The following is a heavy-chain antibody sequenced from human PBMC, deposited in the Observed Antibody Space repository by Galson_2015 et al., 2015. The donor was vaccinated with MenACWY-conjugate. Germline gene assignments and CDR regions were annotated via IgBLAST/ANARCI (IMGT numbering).Heavy chain of an antibody. J-gene: IGHJ4*02. D-gene: IGHD6-6*01. CDR3: ARQRSGGSSEFDY. CDR2: INIDGITT. V-gene: IGHV3-74*01. CDR1: EFTLSSNP. Sequence: SLRLSCAASEFTLSSNPMNWVRQAPGKGLVWVSRINIDGITTAYADSVKGRFTISRDNAENTLYLQMNSLRAEDTAVYYCARQRSGGSSEFDYWGQGTLVTVSS.